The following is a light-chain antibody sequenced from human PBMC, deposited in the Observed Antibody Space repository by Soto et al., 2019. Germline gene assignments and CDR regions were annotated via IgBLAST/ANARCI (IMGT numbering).Light chain of an antibody. CDR3: SSYAGSNNYV. CDR1: SSDVGNYNY. V-gene: IGLV2-8*01. CDR2: EVT. Sequence: QSVLTQPPSASGSPGQSVTISCTGTSSDVGNYNYVSWYQQHPGKAPKLMIYEVTKRPSGVPDRFSGSKSGSTASLTVSGLQGEDEADYYCSSYAGSNNYVFGTGTKLTVL. J-gene: IGLJ1*01.